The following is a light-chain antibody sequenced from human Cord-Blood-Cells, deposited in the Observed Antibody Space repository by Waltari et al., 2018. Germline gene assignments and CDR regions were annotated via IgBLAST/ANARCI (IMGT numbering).Light chain of an antibody. Sequence: QSALTQPPSASGSPGQSVTISCTGTSSDVGGYNYVSWYQQHPGKAPKLMIYEVSKRPSGAPVRFSGSKSGNTASLTVSGLQVEDEAEYYCSSYAGSNNLVFGGGTKLTVL. CDR3: SSYAGSNNLV. CDR2: EVS. CDR1: SSDVGGYNY. V-gene: IGLV2-8*01. J-gene: IGLJ2*01.